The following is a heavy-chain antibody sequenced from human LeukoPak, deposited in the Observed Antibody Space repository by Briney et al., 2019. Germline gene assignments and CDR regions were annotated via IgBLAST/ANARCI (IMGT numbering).Heavy chain of an antibody. CDR2: IYYSGST. CDR3: ARGVPPSYSSGWYRDYYYYGMDV. J-gene: IGHJ6*02. V-gene: IGHV4-59*01. Sequence: SETLSLTCTVSGGFISSYYWSWIRQPPGKGLEWVGYIYYSGSTNYNPSLKSRVTISVDTSKNQFSLKLSSVTAADTAVYYCARGVPPSYSSGWYRDYYYYGMDVWGQGTTVTVSS. CDR1: GGFISSYY. D-gene: IGHD6-19*01.